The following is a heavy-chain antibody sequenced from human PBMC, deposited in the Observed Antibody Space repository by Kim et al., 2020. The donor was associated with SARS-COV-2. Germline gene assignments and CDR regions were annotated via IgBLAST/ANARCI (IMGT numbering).Heavy chain of an antibody. J-gene: IGHJ3*02. V-gene: IGHV4-59*01. Sequence: SETLSLTCTVSGCSISSYYWSWIRQPPGKGLEWIGYIYYSGSTNYNPSLKSRVTISVDTSKNQFSLKLSSVTAADTAVYYCASVRRITIFGVVITDAFDIWGQETMVPVSS. CDR3: ASVRRITIFGVVITDAFDI. CDR2: IYYSGST. CDR1: GCSISSYY. D-gene: IGHD3-3*01.